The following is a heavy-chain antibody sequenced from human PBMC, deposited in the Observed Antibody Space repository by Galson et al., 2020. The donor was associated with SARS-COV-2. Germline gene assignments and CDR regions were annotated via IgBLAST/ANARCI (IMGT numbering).Heavy chain of an antibody. CDR1: GITFSGYW. J-gene: IGHJ1*01. CDR2: IKQDGSEK. V-gene: IGHV3-7*01. D-gene: IGHD6-13*01. Sequence: GESLKISCAASGITFSGYWMSWVRQAPGKGLEWVANIKQDGSEKYYVDSVKGRFTISRDNAKNSVYMQMNSLRAEDTAVYYCASNGPYSSSSYQYFHYWGQGTLVTVSS. CDR3: ASNGPYSSSSYQYFHY.